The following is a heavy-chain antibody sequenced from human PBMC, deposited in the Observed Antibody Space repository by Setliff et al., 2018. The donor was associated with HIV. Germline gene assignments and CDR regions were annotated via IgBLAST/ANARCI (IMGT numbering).Heavy chain of an antibody. CDR3: ARGGVRGYSYGEAFDI. V-gene: IGHV1-69*13. D-gene: IGHD5-18*01. CDR1: GGSFNTYA. CDR2: IISIFDKA. J-gene: IGHJ3*02. Sequence: GASVKVSCKSSGGSFNTYAINWVRQAPGQGLEWMGGIISIFDKANYAQKFHGRLTITADDSTRPVYMEMNSLGSGDTAVYYCARGGVRGYSYGEAFDIWGQGTRVTVSS.